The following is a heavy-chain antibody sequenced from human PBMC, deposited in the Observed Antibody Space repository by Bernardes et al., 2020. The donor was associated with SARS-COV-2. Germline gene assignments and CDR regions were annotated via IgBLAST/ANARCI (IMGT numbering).Heavy chain of an antibody. Sequence: GGSLRLSCAASGFTFGDHYMDWVRQAPGKGLEWIGRIRKKIHSYTTEYAASVRGRFTVSRDDSKNSLYLQMNSLKIEDTAVYYCARSTNYGRNHNFDYWGQGTLVTVSS. D-gene: IGHD4-17*01. CDR1: GFTFGDHY. CDR2: IRKKIHSYTT. J-gene: IGHJ4*02. V-gene: IGHV3-72*01. CDR3: ARSTNYGRNHNFDY.